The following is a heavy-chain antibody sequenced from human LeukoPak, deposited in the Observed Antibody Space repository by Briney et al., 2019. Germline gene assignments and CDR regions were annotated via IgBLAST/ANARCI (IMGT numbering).Heavy chain of an antibody. J-gene: IGHJ4*02. CDR2: IYYSGST. Sequence: PSETLSLTCTVSGGSISSYYWSWIRQPPGKGLEWIGYIYYSGSTNYNPSLKSRVTISVDTSKNQFSLKLSSVTAADTSVYYCARGLRYSSGWYQWGQGTLVTVSS. CDR3: ARGLRYSSGWYQ. D-gene: IGHD6-19*01. CDR1: GGSISSYY. V-gene: IGHV4-59*01.